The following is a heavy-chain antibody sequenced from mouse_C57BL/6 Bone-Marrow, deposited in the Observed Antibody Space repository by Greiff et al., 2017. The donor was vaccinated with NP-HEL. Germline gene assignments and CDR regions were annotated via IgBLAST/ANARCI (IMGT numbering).Heavy chain of an antibody. V-gene: IGHV5-9*01. CDR2: ISGGGGNT. CDR3: ARCYDGYYLYAMDY. CDR1: GFTFSSYT. D-gene: IGHD2-3*01. Sequence: EVMLVESGGGLVKPGGSLKLSCAASGFTFSSYTMSWVRQTPEKRLEWVATISGGGGNTYYPDSVKGRFTISRDNAKNTLYLQMSSLRSEDTALYYCARCYDGYYLYAMDYWGQGTSVTVSS. J-gene: IGHJ4*01.